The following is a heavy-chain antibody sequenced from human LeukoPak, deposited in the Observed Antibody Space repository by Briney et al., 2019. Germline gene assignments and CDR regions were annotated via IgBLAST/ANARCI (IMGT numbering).Heavy chain of an antibody. CDR2: IYYTGIT. Sequence: SETLSLTCTVSGDSISGYFWSWIRQPPGRGLELTGYIYYTGITNYNPSLKSRVTISVDTSKNQFSLKLSSVTAADTAVYYCGRDLHYSGSYSGWIDPWGQGTLVTVSS. J-gene: IGHJ5*02. CDR3: GRDLHYSGSYSGWIDP. CDR1: GDSISGYF. D-gene: IGHD3-10*01. V-gene: IGHV4-59*01.